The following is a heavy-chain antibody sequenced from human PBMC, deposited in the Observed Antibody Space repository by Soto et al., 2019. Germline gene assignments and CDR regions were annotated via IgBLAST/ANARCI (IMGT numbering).Heavy chain of an antibody. J-gene: IGHJ4*02. Sequence: SETLSLTCAVYGESFSGYRWTWIRQAPGKGLEWIGEINHSGSTNYNPSLKSRVTISIDTSKNQFSLKLRSVTAADTAVYYCSRNRKSDYWGQGTLVTVSS. CDR3: SRNRKSDY. V-gene: IGHV4-34*01. CDR1: GESFSGYR. CDR2: INHSGST.